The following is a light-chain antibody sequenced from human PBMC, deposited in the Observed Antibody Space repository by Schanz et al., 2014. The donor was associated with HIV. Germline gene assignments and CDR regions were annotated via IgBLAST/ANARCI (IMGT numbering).Light chain of an antibody. Sequence: DIQMTQSPSTLSASVGDRVTITCRASQSITNWLAWYQQKPGKAPKLLIFKASSLESEVPSRFSGSGSGTEFTLTISSLQPDDFATYYCQQYYVLYTFGQGTKLEI. CDR2: KAS. J-gene: IGKJ2*01. V-gene: IGKV1-5*03. CDR3: QQYYVLYT. CDR1: QSITNW.